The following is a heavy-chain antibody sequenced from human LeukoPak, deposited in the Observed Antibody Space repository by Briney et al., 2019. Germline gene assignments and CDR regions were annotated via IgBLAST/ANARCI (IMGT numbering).Heavy chain of an antibody. CDR1: GYTFTGYY. Sequence: ASVKVSCKASGYTFTGYYMHWVRQAPGQGLEWMGRINPNSGGTNYAQKFQGRVTMTTDTSTSTAYMELRSLRSDDTAVYYCARDPGEGYCSGGSCYSVTWGQGTLVTVSS. CDR3: ARDPGEGYCSGGSCYSVT. D-gene: IGHD2-15*01. V-gene: IGHV1-2*06. J-gene: IGHJ5*02. CDR2: INPNSGGT.